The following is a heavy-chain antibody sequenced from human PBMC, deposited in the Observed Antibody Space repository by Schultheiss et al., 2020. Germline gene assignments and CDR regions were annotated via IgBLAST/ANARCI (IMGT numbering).Heavy chain of an antibody. CDR2: INPSGGST. J-gene: IGHJ6*02. Sequence: ASVKVSCKASGYTFTSYYMHWVRQAPGQGLEWMGIINPSGGSTSYAQKLQGRVTMTTDTSTSTAYMELRSLRSDDTAVYYCARELSRLGYSYGSYYYYGMDVWGQGTTVTVSS. V-gene: IGHV1-46*03. D-gene: IGHD5-18*01. CDR1: GYTFTSYY. CDR3: ARELSRLGYSYGSYYYYGMDV.